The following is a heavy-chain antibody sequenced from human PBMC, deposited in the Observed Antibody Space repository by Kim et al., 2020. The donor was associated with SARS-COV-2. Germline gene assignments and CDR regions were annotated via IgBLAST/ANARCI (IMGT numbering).Heavy chain of an antibody. D-gene: IGHD2-15*01. CDR2: MNPNSGNT. Sequence: ASVKVSCKASGYTFTSYDINWVRQATGQGLEWMGWMNPNSGNTGYAQKFQGRVTMTRNTSISTAYMELSSLRSEDTAVYYCAKGGYRSGGSCRRNWFDPWGQGTLVTVSS. CDR3: AKGGYRSGGSCRRNWFDP. V-gene: IGHV1-8*01. CDR1: GYTFTSYD. J-gene: IGHJ5*02.